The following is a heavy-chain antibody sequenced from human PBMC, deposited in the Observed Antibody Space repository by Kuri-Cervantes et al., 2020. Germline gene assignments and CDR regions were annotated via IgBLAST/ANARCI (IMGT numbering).Heavy chain of an antibody. CDR1: GGSISSSNW. V-gene: IGHV4-4*02. CDR2: IYHSGST. CDR3: AAIAAAGIYYYYYMDV. D-gene: IGHD6-13*01. J-gene: IGHJ6*03. Sequence: GSLRLSCAVSGGSISSSNWWSWVRQPPGRGLEWIGEIYHSGSTNYNPSLKSRVTISVDKSKNQFSLKLSSVTAADTAVYYCAAIAAAGIYYYYYMDVWGKGTTVTVSS.